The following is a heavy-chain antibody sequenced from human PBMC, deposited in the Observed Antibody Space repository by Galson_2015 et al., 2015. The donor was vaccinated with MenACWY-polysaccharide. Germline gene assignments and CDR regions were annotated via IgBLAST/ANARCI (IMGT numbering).Heavy chain of an antibody. V-gene: IGHV3-23*01. CDR3: AKRLVAAGMGLS. CDR1: GITFSDYS. Sequence: SLRLSCAASGITFSDYSMTWVRQAPGKGLEWVSTISESGKNIFYADSVKGRLTISRDNSKNTLYLQMNSLRAEDTAIYYCAKRLVAAGMGLSRGQRTLVTVSS. J-gene: IGHJ4*02. CDR2: ISESGKNI. D-gene: IGHD6-13*01.